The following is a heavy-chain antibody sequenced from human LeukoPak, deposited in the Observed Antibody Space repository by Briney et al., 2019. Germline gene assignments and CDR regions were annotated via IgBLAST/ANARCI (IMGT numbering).Heavy chain of an antibody. D-gene: IGHD2-2*01. CDR3: ARVGLRSSISRYFEFAY. CDR1: GCSISSHY. V-gene: IGHV4-59*11. CDR2: IYYSGST. Sequence: SETLSLTCTASGCSISSHYFSWIRQPPGKGLEWIGYIYYSGSTNYNPSLKSRVTISLDTSKNQFSLKLSSVTAADTAVYYCARVGLRSSISRYFEFAYWGQGTLVTVSS. J-gene: IGHJ4*02.